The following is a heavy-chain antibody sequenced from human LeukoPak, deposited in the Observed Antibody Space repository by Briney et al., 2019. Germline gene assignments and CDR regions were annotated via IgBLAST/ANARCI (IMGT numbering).Heavy chain of an antibody. CDR3: ARGDKKENQSGPSGYFDP. V-gene: IGHV1-2*02. D-gene: IGHD3-10*01. CDR1: GYTFTGYY. CDR2: INPNSGGT. J-gene: IGHJ5*02. Sequence: ASVKVSCKASGYTFTGYYMHWVRQAPGQGLGWMGWINPNSGGTNFAPKFHGRVSMTRDTSINTAYMELTSLRSDDTAVYYCARGDKKENQSGPSGYFDPWGQGTLVTVSS.